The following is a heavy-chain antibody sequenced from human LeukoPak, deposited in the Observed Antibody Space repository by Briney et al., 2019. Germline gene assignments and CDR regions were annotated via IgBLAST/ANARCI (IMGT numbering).Heavy chain of an antibody. J-gene: IGHJ6*02. D-gene: IGHD6-19*01. CDR3: AKDAYSSGWPTFYYYYYGMDV. Sequence: GGSLRLSCAASGFTFSSYGMPWVRQAPGKGLEWVAVISYDGSNKYYADSVKGRFTISRDNSKNTLYLQMNSLRAEDTAVYYCAKDAYSSGWPTFYYYYYGMDVWGQGTTVTVSS. CDR2: ISYDGSNK. V-gene: IGHV3-30*18. CDR1: GFTFSSYG.